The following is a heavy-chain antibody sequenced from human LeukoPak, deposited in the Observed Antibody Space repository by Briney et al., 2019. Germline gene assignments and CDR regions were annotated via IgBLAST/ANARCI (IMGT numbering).Heavy chain of an antibody. D-gene: IGHD6-19*01. CDR3: ARDTSLIAVAGNHFDY. CDR2: INSDGSST. Sequence: ETLSLTCTVSGGSISSYYWMHWVRQAPGKGLVWVSRINSDGSSTSYADSVKGRFTISRDNAKNTLYLQMNSLRAEDTAVYYCARDTSLIAVAGNHFDYWGQGTLVTVSS. J-gene: IGHJ4*02. V-gene: IGHV3-74*01. CDR1: GGSISSYYW.